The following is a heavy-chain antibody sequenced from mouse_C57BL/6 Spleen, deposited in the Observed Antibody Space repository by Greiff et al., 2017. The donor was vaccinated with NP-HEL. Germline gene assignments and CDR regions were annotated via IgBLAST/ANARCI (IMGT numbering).Heavy chain of an antibody. CDR2: IDPSDSYT. J-gene: IGHJ2*01. D-gene: IGHD1-1*01. CDR1: GYTFTSYW. Sequence: VQLQQPGAELVRPGTSVKLSCKASGYTFTSYWMHWVKQRPGQGLEWIGVIDPSDSYTNYNQKFKGKATLTVDTSSSTAYMQLSSLTSEDSAVYYCAREGDGSGFDYWGQGTTLTVSS. CDR3: AREGDGSGFDY. V-gene: IGHV1-59*01.